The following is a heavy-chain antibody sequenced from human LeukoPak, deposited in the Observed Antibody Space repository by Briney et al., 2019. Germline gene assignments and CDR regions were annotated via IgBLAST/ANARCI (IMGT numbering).Heavy chain of an antibody. J-gene: IGHJ4*02. CDR1: GFTFSSYS. CDR3: ARLFGGVTTFDY. V-gene: IGHV3-21*01. CDR2: ISSSSSYI. Sequence: GGSLRLSCAASGFTFSSYSMNWVRQAPGKGLEWVSSISSSSSYIYYADSVKGRFTISRDNAKNSLYLQMNSLRAEDTAVFYCARLFGGVTTFDYWGQGTLVTVSS. D-gene: IGHD4-17*01.